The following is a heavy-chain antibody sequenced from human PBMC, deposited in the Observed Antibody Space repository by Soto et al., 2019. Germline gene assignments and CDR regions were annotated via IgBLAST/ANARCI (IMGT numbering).Heavy chain of an antibody. CDR2: IDPSDSYT. D-gene: IGHD6-19*01. CDR1: GYSFTSYW. Sequence: GESLKISCKGSGYSFTSYWISWVRQMPGKGLEWVGRIDPSDSYTNYSPSFQGHVTISADKSISTAYLQWSSLKASDTAMYYCARISSGWSPHYYYYGMDVWGQGTTVTVSS. CDR3: ARISSGWSPHYYYYGMDV. J-gene: IGHJ6*02. V-gene: IGHV5-10-1*01.